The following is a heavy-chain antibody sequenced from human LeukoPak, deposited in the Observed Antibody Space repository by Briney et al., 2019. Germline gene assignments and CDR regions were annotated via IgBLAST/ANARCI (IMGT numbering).Heavy chain of an antibody. V-gene: IGHV3-30*18. CDR1: GFTFSSYG. CDR2: ISYDGSNK. CDR3: AKGDSLLYYYYGMDV. J-gene: IGHJ6*02. D-gene: IGHD2-15*01. Sequence: GRSLRLSCAASGFTFSSYGMHWVRQAPGKGLEWVAVISYDGSNKYYADSVKGRFTISRDNSKNTLYLQMNSLRAEDTAVYYCAKGDSLLYYYYGMDVWGQGTTVTVSS.